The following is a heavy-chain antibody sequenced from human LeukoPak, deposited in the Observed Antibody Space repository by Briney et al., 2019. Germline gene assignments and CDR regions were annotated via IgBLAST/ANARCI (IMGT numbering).Heavy chain of an antibody. D-gene: IGHD3-22*01. J-gene: IGHJ4*02. Sequence: PGGSLRLSCAASGFTVSSNYMSWVRHAPGKGLEWVSVIYSGGSTYYADSVKGRFTISRDHSKSTLYLQMNSLGAEDTAVYYCARGQGSGYSRVDSWGQGTLVTVSS. CDR3: ARGQGSGYSRVDS. CDR2: IYSGGST. V-gene: IGHV3-53*01. CDR1: GFTVSSNY.